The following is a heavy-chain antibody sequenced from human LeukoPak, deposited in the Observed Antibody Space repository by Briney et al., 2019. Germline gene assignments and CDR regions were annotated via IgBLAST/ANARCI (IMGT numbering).Heavy chain of an antibody. CDR3: ASKVGATTADAFDI. J-gene: IGHJ3*02. CDR1: GFTFSSYS. V-gene: IGHV3-21*01. Sequence: GGSLRLSCAASGFTFSSYSMNWVRQAPGKGLEWVSSISSSSSYIYYADSVKGRFTISRDNAKNSLYLQMNSLRAEDTAVYYCASKVGATTADAFDIWGQGTMVTVSS. CDR2: ISSSSSYI. D-gene: IGHD1-26*01.